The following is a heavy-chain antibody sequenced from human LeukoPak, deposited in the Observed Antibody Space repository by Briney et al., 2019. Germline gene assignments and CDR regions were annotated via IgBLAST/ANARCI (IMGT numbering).Heavy chain of an antibody. J-gene: IGHJ4*02. CDR2: ISYDGSNK. Sequence: GGSLRLSCAASVFTFCSYPMHWVRQAPCKGLEWMVVISYDGSNKYYADSVKGRFTISRDNSKNTLYLQMNSLRAEDTAVYYCARDRGDYAYTHFDYWGQGTLVTVSS. CDR3: ARDRGDYAYTHFDY. D-gene: IGHD4-17*01. CDR1: VFTFCSYP. V-gene: IGHV3-30*04.